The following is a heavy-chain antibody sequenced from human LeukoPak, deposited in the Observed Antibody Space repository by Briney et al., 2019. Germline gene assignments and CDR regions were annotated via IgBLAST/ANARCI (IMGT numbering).Heavy chain of an antibody. Sequence: PGGSLRLSCAASGFTVSSYSMNWVRQAPGKGLEWASYISSFSGTIYYADSVKGRFTISRDNAKNSLYLQMNSLRAEDTAVYYCAKDNCSGGSCYSFDYWGQGTLVTVSS. V-gene: IGHV3-48*01. CDR2: ISSFSGTI. CDR1: GFTVSSYS. J-gene: IGHJ4*02. CDR3: AKDNCSGGSCYSFDY. D-gene: IGHD2-15*01.